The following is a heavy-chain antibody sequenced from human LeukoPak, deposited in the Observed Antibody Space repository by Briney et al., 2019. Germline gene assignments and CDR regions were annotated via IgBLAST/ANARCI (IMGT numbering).Heavy chain of an antibody. D-gene: IGHD6-6*01. CDR1: GFTVSSNY. J-gene: IGHJ6*02. V-gene: IGHV3-53*01. CDR3: ARAPAYSSSSGSFYYYYGMDV. CDR2: IYSGGST. Sequence: GRSLRLSCAASGFTVSSNYMSWVRQAPGKGLEWVSVIYSGGSTYYADSVKGRFTISRDNSKNTLSLQMNRLRAEDTAVYYCARAPAYSSSSGSFYYYYGMDVWGQGTTVTVSS.